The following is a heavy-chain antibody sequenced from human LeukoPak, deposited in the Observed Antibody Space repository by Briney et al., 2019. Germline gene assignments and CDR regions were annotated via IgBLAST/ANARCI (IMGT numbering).Heavy chain of an antibody. V-gene: IGHV3-74*01. J-gene: IGHJ4*02. CDR3: ARVHYGDYVDY. Sequence: GGSLRLSCAPSGFTFSSYWMHWVRQAPGQGLVWISRISSDGTSTSYADSVKGRFTFSRDNAKNTLYLQMNSLRAEDPAVYYCARVHYGDYVDYWGQGTLVTVSS. D-gene: IGHD4-17*01. CDR2: ISSDGTST. CDR1: GFTFSSYW.